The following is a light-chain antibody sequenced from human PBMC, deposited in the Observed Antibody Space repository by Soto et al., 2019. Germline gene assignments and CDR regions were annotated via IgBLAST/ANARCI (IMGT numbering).Light chain of an antibody. CDR2: EVT. V-gene: IGLV2-14*01. J-gene: IGLJ1*01. CDR1: NSDVGDSNY. Sequence: QSALTQPASMSGSPGQSITISCTGTNSDVGDSNYVSWYQQHPGKVPKLMIYEVTYRPSGVSNRFSGSKSGNTASLTIPGLQAEDEADYYCSSYTTSSTYVFGTGTKLTVL. CDR3: SSYTTSSTYV.